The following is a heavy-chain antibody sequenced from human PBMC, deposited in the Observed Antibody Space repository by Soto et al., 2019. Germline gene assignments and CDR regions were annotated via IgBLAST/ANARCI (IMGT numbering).Heavy chain of an antibody. CDR3: ARSKVTVITPNWFDP. V-gene: IGHV4-59*01. J-gene: IGHJ5*02. Sequence: SETLSLTCTASGGSISSYYWSWIRQPPGKGLEWIGYFYYSGSTNYNPSLKSRVTISVDTSKSQFSLKLSSVTAADTAVYYCARSKVTVITPNWFDPWGQGTLVTVSS. D-gene: IGHD3-22*01. CDR2: FYYSGST. CDR1: GGSISSYY.